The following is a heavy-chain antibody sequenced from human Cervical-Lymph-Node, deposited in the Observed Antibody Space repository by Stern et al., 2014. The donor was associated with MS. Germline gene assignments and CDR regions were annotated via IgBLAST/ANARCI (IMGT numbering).Heavy chain of an antibody. CDR3: AKRDNWNYGHYQYGMDV. Sequence: QVQLVESGGGMVQPGRSLRLSCAASGFTFSSHGMHWVRQAPGKGLEWVAVISKDGSNKNYADSVQGRFTIPREKSKNTLYLQMNTLRAEDTAVYYCAKRDNWNYGHYQYGMDVWGQGTTVTVSS. J-gene: IGHJ6*02. CDR1: GFTFSSHG. CDR2: ISKDGSNK. V-gene: IGHV3-30*18. D-gene: IGHD1-7*01.